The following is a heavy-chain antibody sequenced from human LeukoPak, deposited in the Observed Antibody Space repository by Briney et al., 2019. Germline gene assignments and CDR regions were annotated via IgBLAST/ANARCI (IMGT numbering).Heavy chain of an antibody. J-gene: IGHJ6*02. V-gene: IGHV4-61*01. CDR1: GGSVSSGSYY. D-gene: IGHD2-2*01. CDR2: IYYSGST. CDR3: ARDSPSYLPHQYYYGMDV. Sequence: SETLSLTCTVSGGSVSSGSYYRTWIRQPPGKGLEWIGYIYYSGSTNYNPSLKSRVTISVDTSKNQFSLKLSSVTAADTAVYYCARDSPSYLPHQYYYGMDVWGQGTTVTVSS.